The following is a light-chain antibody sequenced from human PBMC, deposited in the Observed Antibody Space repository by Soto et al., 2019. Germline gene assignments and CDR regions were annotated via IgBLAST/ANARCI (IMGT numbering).Light chain of an antibody. Sequence: EIVLTQSPGTLSWSPGERATLSCRASQSVSSSYLAWYQQKPGQAPRLLIYGASSRAPGIPDRFSGRGSGNYFTLTSSSLEPEDFAVYDCQQYGSSPSTFGEGTKVESK. CDR3: QQYGSSPST. J-gene: IGKJ4*01. CDR1: QSVSSSY. CDR2: GAS. V-gene: IGKV3-20*01.